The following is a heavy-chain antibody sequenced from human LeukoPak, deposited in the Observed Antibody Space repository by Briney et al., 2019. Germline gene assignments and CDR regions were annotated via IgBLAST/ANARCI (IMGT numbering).Heavy chain of an antibody. CDR3: TIPASGYSYGVLDS. Sequence: TGGSPRLSCAASAFTFSNVWMSWVRQAPGKGLEWVGRIRSKTDGGKTDYAAPVKGRFTISRDDSKNTLYLQMDSLKTEDTAVYYCTIPASGYSYGVLDSWGQGALVTVSS. D-gene: IGHD5-18*01. CDR2: IRSKTDGGKT. J-gene: IGHJ4*02. V-gene: IGHV3-15*01. CDR1: AFTFSNVW.